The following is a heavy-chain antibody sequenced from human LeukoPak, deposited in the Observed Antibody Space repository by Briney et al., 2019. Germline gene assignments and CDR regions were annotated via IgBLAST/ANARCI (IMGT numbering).Heavy chain of an antibody. V-gene: IGHV3-15*01. Sequence: GGSLRLSCVASGFTLSNAWMGWVRQAPGKGLEWVGRIKTITDDETTDYAAPVTGRFTISRDDSKNMLFLQMNTLKTEDTAVYYCTTPAFLGKSPYGLDVWGQGTTVTVSS. J-gene: IGHJ6*02. CDR2: IKTITDDETT. CDR3: TTPAFLGKSPYGLDV. CDR1: GFTLSNAW. D-gene: IGHD3-3*01.